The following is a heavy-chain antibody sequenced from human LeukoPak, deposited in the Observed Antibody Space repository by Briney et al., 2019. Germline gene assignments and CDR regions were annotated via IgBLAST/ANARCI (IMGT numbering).Heavy chain of an antibody. V-gene: IGHV3-74*01. CDR2: IKGDGSHT. J-gene: IGHJ5*01. CDR3: VRDWDHFDFDS. D-gene: IGHD3-9*01. Sequence: PGGSLRLSCAASGFTFSNYWMHWVRQAPGKGLVWVSRIKGDGSHTIYADSVKGRFTISRENAKNTLYLQMRSLRAEDTAVYYCVRDWDHFDFDSWGQGTLVTVSS. CDR1: GFTFSNYW.